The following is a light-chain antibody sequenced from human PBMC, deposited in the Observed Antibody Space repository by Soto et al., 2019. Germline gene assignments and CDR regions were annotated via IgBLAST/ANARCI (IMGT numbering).Light chain of an antibody. CDR2: AAS. CDR3: QQSQSVLVT. V-gene: IGKV1-39*01. CDR1: QSIGTY. J-gene: IGKJ4*01. Sequence: DIQMSQSPSSLSASVGDRVTITCRASQSIGTYLNWYHQKPGKAPNVLVYAASNLQSGVPSRFSGSGSGTDFTLTISSLQPEDLGTYYCQQSQSVLVTFGGGTKVEIK.